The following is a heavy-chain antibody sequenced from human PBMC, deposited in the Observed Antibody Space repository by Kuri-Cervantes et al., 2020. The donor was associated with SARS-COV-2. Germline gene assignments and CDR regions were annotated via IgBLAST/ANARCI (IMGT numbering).Heavy chain of an antibody. CDR1: GGSFSGYY. CDR2: INHSGST. V-gene: IGHV4-34*01. Sequence: GSLRLSCAVYGGSFSGYYWSWIRQPPGKGLEWIGEINHSGSTNYNSSLKSRVTISVDTSKNQFSLKLSSVTAADTAVYYCASDVYDFWSGYSHYYYYYCMDVWGQGTTVTVSS. J-gene: IGHJ6*02. CDR3: ASDVYDFWSGYSHYYYYYCMDV. D-gene: IGHD3-3*01.